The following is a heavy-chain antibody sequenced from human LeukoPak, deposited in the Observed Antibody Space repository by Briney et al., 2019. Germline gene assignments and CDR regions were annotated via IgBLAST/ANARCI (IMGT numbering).Heavy chain of an antibody. D-gene: IGHD3-3*01. CDR3: ARVFQGYDFWSGYTKSPDAFDI. CDR1: GYSISSGYY. V-gene: IGHV4-38-2*01. Sequence: SETLSLTCAVSGYSISSGYYWGWIRQPPGKGLEWIGSIYHSGSTYYNPSLKSQVTISVDTSKNQFSLKLSSVTAADTAVYYCARVFQGYDFWSGYTKSPDAFDIWGQGTMVTVSS. J-gene: IGHJ3*02. CDR2: IYHSGST.